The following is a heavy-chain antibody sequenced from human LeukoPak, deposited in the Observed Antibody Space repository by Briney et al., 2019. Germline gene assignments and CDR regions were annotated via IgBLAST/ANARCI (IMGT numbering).Heavy chain of an antibody. CDR1: GGTFSSYT. Sequence: SVKVSCKASGGTFSSYTISWVRQAPGQGLEWMGRIIPTLGIANYAQKFQGRVTITADKSTSTAYMELSSLRSEDTAVYYCARGYCSSTSCPSGYGMDVWGQGTTVTVSS. J-gene: IGHJ6*02. D-gene: IGHD2-2*01. CDR2: IIPTLGIA. V-gene: IGHV1-69*02. CDR3: ARGYCSSTSCPSGYGMDV.